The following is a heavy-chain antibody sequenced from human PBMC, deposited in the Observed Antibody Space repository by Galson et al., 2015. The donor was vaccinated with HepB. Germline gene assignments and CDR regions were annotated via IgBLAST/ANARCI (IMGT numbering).Heavy chain of an antibody. CDR1: GFTFSSYA. J-gene: IGHJ4*02. D-gene: IGHD5-24*01. Sequence: SLRLSCAASGFTFSSYAMHWVRQAPGKGLEWVAVISYDGSNKYYADSVKGRFTISRDNSKNTLYLQMNSLRAEDTAVYYCARALNYEEMATAYFDYWGQGTLVTVSS. V-gene: IGHV3-30*04. CDR2: ISYDGSNK. CDR3: ARALNYEEMATAYFDY.